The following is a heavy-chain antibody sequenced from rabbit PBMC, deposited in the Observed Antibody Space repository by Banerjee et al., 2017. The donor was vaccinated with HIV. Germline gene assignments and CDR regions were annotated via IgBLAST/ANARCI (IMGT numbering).Heavy chain of an antibody. V-gene: IGHV1S45*01. D-gene: IGHD5-1*01. CDR3: ARGPAVSDGGLPYGSYFDL. CDR2: INTSTGNN. CDR1: GFSFSNKYV. Sequence: QEQLEESGGDLVKPEGSLTLTCTASGFSFSNKYVMCWVRQAPGKGLEWIACINTSTGNNVYAIWAKGRFTISKTSSTTVTLQMTSLTAADTATYFCARGPAVSDGGLPYGSYFDLWGPGTLVTVS. J-gene: IGHJ4*01.